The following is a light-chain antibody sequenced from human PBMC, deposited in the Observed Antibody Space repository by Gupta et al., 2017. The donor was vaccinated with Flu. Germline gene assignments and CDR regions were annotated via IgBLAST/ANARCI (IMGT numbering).Light chain of an antibody. CDR3: TSLTSTFPWV. J-gene: IGLJ3*02. CDR2: EVN. V-gene: IGLV2-14*01. Sequence: SITISCTGTSSYVGGYDFVSLFQHHPGKAPKLMIYEVNKRPSGVSNRFSGSKSGNTASLTISGLQGEDEGDYYCTSLTSTFPWVFGGGTKVTVL. CDR1: SSYVGGYDF.